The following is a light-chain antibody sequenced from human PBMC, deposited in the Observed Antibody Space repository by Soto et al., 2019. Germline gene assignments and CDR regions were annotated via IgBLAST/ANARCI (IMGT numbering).Light chain of an antibody. V-gene: IGKV1-5*01. Sequence: DTQMTQSPSTLSGSVGDRVTMSWRASQSLNNGLAWYQQKPGKAPNLLIYDASTLERGVPSRFSGTGSGTEFTLTISSLQPDDFATYYCQQYHRSSITFGQGTRLEIK. CDR1: QSLNNG. CDR2: DAS. J-gene: IGKJ5*01. CDR3: QQYHRSSIT.